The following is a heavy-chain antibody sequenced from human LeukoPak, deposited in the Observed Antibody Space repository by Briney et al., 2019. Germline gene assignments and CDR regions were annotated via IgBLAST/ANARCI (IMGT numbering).Heavy chain of an antibody. CDR3: AREGNNYYYDSSGYPFYFDY. CDR2: ISDSGGST. D-gene: IGHD3-22*01. CDR1: GFTFSNFA. J-gene: IGHJ4*02. Sequence: PGGSLRLSCAASGFTFSNFAISWVRQAPGKGLEWVSAISDSGGSTYYADSVKGRFTISRDNSKNTLYLQMNSLRAEDTAVYYCAREGNNYYYDSSGYPFYFDYWGQGTLATVSS. V-gene: IGHV3-23*01.